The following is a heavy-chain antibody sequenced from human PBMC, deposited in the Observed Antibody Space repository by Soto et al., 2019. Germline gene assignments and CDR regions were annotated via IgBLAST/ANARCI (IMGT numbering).Heavy chain of an antibody. J-gene: IGHJ4*02. CDR2: ISIRGGDE. D-gene: IGHD6-6*01. CDR1: GFTFSSYA. Sequence: QVQLVESGGGVVQPGKSLRLSCAASGFTFSSYAMHWARQAPGKGLEWVTVISIRGGDEYYAESVRGRSTISRDDSKNTLYLQMDSLRVEDTAVYYCARGTIVARQHLDYWGQGTLVTVSS. V-gene: IGHV3-30*03. CDR3: ARGTIVARQHLDY.